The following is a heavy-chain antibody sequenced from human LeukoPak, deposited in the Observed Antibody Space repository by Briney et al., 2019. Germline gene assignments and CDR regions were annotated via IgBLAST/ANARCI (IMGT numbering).Heavy chain of an antibody. Sequence: GGSLRLSCAASGFTFSSYAMHWVRQAPGKGLEWVAVISYDGSNKYYADSVKGRFTISRDNSKNTLYLQMNSLRAEDTAVYYCATGRFLEWSPFDYWGQGTLVTVSS. CDR3: ATGRFLEWSPFDY. CDR2: ISYDGSNK. CDR1: GFTFSSYA. D-gene: IGHD3-3*01. J-gene: IGHJ4*02. V-gene: IGHV3-30-3*01.